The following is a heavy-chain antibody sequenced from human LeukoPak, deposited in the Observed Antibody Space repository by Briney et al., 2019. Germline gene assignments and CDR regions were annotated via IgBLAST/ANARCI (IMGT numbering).Heavy chain of an antibody. V-gene: IGHV4-34*01. CDR2: INHSGST. CDR3: ARRHGITGTTGEYKENWIDP. J-gene: IGHJ5*02. D-gene: IGHD1-14*01. Sequence: PSETLSLTCAVYGGSFSGYYWSWIRQPPGKGLEWIGEINHSGSTNYNPSLKSRVTISVDTSKNQFSLKLSSVTAADTAVYYCARRHGITGTTGEYKENWIDPWGQGTLVTVSS. CDR1: GGSFSGYY.